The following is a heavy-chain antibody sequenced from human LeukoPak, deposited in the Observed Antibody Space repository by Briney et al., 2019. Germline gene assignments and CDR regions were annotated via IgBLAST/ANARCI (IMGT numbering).Heavy chain of an antibody. V-gene: IGHV1-46*01. D-gene: IGHD3-22*01. J-gene: IGHJ3*02. Sequence: ASVKVSCKASGYTFTNYYMHWVRQAPGQGLEWMGVINPSDGSTSYAQKFQGRITMTRDTSTSTVYMELSSLRSDDTAVYYCARRKVYSDDSFDIWGQGTMVTVSS. CDR3: ARRKVYSDDSFDI. CDR2: INPSDGST. CDR1: GYTFTNYY.